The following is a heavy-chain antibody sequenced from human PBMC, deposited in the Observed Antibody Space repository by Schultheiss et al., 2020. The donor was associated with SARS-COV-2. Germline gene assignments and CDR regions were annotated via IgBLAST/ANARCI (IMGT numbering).Heavy chain of an antibody. CDR3: ARDYGVHGFDY. CDR1: GFTFSSYW. CDR2: IKQDGSEK. J-gene: IGHJ4*02. D-gene: IGHD1-1*01. V-gene: IGHV3-7*01. Sequence: GESLKISCAASGFTFSSYWMSWVRQAPGKGLEWVANIKQDGSEKYYVDSVKGRFTISRDNAKNSLYLQMNSLRAEDTAVYYCARDYGVHGFDYWGQGTLVTVAS.